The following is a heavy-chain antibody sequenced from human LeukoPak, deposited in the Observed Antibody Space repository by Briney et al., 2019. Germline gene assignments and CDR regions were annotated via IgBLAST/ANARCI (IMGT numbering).Heavy chain of an antibody. Sequence: GESLKISCKGSGYSFTSYWIGWVRQRPGKGLEWMGIISFGDSDSRYSPSFQGQVTISADKSISTAYLQWSSLKASDTAMYYCARFKGSGSFYYYYMDVWGKGTTVTVSS. CDR3: ARFKGSGSFYYYYMDV. CDR1: GYSFTSYW. D-gene: IGHD1-26*01. J-gene: IGHJ6*03. V-gene: IGHV5-51*01. CDR2: ISFGDSDS.